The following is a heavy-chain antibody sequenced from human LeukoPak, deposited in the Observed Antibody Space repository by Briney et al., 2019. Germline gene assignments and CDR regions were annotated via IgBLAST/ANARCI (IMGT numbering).Heavy chain of an antibody. V-gene: IGHV1-69*13. D-gene: IGHD5-24*01. CDR3: ASQRWLQSSFDY. CDR1: GGTFSIYA. J-gene: IGHJ4*02. CDR2: IIPIFGTA. Sequence: SVKVSCKASGGTFSIYAISWVRQAPGQGLEWMGGIIPIFGTANYAQKFQGRVTITADESTSTAYMELSSLRSEDTAVYYCASQRWLQSSFDYWGQGTLVTVSS.